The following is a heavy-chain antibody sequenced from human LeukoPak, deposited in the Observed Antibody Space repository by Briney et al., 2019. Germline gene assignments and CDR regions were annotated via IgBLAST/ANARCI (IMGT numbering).Heavy chain of an antibody. Sequence: PSETLSLTCTVSGGSISSSSYSWGWIRQPPGKGLEWIGSIYYSGSTYYNPSLKSRVTISVDTSKNQFSLKLSSVTAADTAVYYCARHPYSSPALQYYYGMDVWGQGTTVTVSS. D-gene: IGHD6-13*01. CDR3: ARHPYSSPALQYYYGMDV. CDR1: GGSISSSSYS. CDR2: IYYSGST. V-gene: IGHV4-39*01. J-gene: IGHJ6*02.